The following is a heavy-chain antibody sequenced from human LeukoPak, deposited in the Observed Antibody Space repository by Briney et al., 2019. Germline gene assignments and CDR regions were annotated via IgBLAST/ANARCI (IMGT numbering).Heavy chain of an antibody. CDR3: ARGEIAGTVYYYYYYMDV. CDR2: MNPNSGNT. J-gene: IGHJ6*03. D-gene: IGHD1-1*01. CDR1: GYTFTSYG. Sequence: ASVTVSCKASGYTFTSYGISWVRQATGQGLEWMGWMNPNSGNTGYAQKFQGRVTITRNTSISTAYMELSSLRSEDTAVYYCARGEIAGTVYYYYYYMDVWGKGTTVTVSS. V-gene: IGHV1-8*03.